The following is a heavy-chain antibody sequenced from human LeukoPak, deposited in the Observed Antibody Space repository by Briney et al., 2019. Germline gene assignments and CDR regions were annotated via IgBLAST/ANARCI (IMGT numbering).Heavy chain of an antibody. Sequence: PGGSLRLSCAASGFTFSSYWMHWVRQAPGRGLVWVSRINSDGSSTSYADSVKGRFTISRDNAKNTLYLQMNSLRAEDTAVYYCARWVVVPAAMVGGYYYYGMDVWGQGTTVTVSS. D-gene: IGHD2-2*01. J-gene: IGHJ6*02. V-gene: IGHV3-74*01. CDR3: ARWVVVPAAMVGGYYYYGMDV. CDR2: INSDGSST. CDR1: GFTFSSYW.